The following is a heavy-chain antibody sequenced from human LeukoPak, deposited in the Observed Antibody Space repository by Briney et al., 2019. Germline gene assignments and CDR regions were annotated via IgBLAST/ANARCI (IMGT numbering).Heavy chain of an antibody. CDR2: ISWNSGSI. V-gene: IGHV3-9*01. CDR1: GFIFNNYA. J-gene: IGHJ4*02. Sequence: GGSLRLSCAGSGFIFNNYAMHWVRQPPGKGLEWVSGISWNSGSIDYADSVKGRFTISRDNAKNSLYLQMNSLRVEDTAFYYCARDNRRHYTSGPNPDSLHWGQGALVTVSS. D-gene: IGHD6-19*01. CDR3: ARDNRRHYTSGPNPDSLH.